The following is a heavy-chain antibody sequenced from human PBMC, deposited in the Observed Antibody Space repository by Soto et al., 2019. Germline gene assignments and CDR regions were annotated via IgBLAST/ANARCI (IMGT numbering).Heavy chain of an antibody. Sequence: SETLSLTCTVSGDSIGTAHSYWAWIRQSPGKGLEWIGNIHYSGSTYYMPSLRSRVTLSVDTSKNQFSLRLTSVTAEDTAVYYCARHEGNGNVWPLDYWGQGILVTVS. CDR3: ARHEGNGNVWPLDY. V-gene: IGHV4-39*01. D-gene: IGHD2-8*01. CDR1: GDSIGTAHSY. CDR2: IHYSGST. J-gene: IGHJ4*02.